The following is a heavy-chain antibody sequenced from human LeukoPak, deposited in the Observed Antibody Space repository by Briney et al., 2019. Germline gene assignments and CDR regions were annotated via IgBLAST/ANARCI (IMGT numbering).Heavy chain of an antibody. V-gene: IGHV5-51*01. Sequence: GESLKISCRGSGYNFPSYWIGWVRQMPGKGLEWMGIIYPGNSDSRYSPSFQGQVTISADKSISTAYLQWSSLKASDTAIYYCARHGEMAAIGNFDYWGQGTLVTVSS. CDR3: ARHGEMAAIGNFDY. CDR2: IYPGNSDS. CDR1: GYNFPSYW. J-gene: IGHJ4*02. D-gene: IGHD5-24*01.